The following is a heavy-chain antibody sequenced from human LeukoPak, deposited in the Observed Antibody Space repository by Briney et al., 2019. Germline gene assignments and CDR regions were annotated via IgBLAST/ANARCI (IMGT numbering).Heavy chain of an antibody. D-gene: IGHD5-12*01. V-gene: IGHV4-31*03. J-gene: IGHJ2*01. CDR2: IYYSGST. Sequence: PSETLSLTCTVSGGSISSGGYFWTWIRQHPGKALEWIGYIYYSGSTYYNPSLKSRVTISVDTSKNQCSLKLSSVTAADTAVYYCARFPYSGYDYWYFDLWGRGTLVTVSS. CDR1: GGSISSGGYF. CDR3: ARFPYSGYDYWYFDL.